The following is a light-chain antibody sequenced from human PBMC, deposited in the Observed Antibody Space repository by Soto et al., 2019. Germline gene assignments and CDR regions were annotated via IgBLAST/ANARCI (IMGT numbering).Light chain of an antibody. CDR2: GAS. V-gene: IGKV3-20*01. CDR1: QSVSSN. Sequence: EIVMTQSPATLSVSPGERATVSCRASQSVSSNLAWYQQKPGQAPRLLIYGASSRATGIPDRFSGSGSGTDFTLTISRLEPEDFAVYYCQQYGSSLITFGQGTRLEI. J-gene: IGKJ5*01. CDR3: QQYGSSLIT.